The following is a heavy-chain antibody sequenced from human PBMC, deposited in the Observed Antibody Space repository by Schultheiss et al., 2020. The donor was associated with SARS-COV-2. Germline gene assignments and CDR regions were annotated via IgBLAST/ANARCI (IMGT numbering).Heavy chain of an antibody. D-gene: IGHD2-21*01. Sequence: GESLKISCAASGFTFSSYSMNWVRQAPGKGLEWVSSISSSSSYIYYADSVKGRFTISRDNAKNSLYLQMNSLRAEDTAMYYCARDETILLGDAFDIWGQGTMVTVSS. CDR1: GFTFSSYS. CDR2: ISSSSSYI. CDR3: ARDETILLGDAFDI. V-gene: IGHV3-21*01. J-gene: IGHJ3*02.